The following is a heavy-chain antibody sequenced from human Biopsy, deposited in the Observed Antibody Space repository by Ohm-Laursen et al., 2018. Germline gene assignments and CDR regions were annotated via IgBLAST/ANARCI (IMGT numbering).Heavy chain of an antibody. D-gene: IGHD3-22*01. Sequence: TLSLTWAVSGESFNGYYWSWIRQTPGKGLEWIGEINHSGRTNYNPSLKSRVTISVDTSKNQFSLKVGSVTAADTAVYYCVRGVDYYDPYHYYALDVWGQGTTVTVSS. CDR1: GESFNGYY. CDR3: VRGVDYYDPYHYYALDV. V-gene: IGHV4-34*01. CDR2: INHSGRT. J-gene: IGHJ6*02.